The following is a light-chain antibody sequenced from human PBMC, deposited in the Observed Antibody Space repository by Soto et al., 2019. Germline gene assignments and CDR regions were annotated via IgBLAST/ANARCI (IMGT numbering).Light chain of an antibody. CDR2: GAS. Sequence: DIVLTQSPGTLSLSPGEIATLSCRASQSVSTTNLAWYQQKPGQAPRLLIYGASSRATGVPDRFSGSGSGTDFTLTISRLDPEDFAVYYCQQYGSSPLTFGGGTKVDIK. CDR3: QQYGSSPLT. J-gene: IGKJ4*01. CDR1: QSVSTTN. V-gene: IGKV3-20*01.